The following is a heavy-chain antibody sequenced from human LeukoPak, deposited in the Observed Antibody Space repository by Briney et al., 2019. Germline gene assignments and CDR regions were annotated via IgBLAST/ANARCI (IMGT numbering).Heavy chain of an antibody. CDR1: GFTFSSYG. Sequence: PGRSLRLSCAASGFTFSSYGMHWVRQAPGKGLEWVAVISYDGSNKYYADSVKGRFTISRDNSKNTLYLQMNSLRAEDTAVYYCARANLYWSSGLQLNDYWGQGTLVTVSS. J-gene: IGHJ4*02. D-gene: IGHD5-24*01. V-gene: IGHV3-30*03. CDR3: ARANLYWSSGLQLNDY. CDR2: ISYDGSNK.